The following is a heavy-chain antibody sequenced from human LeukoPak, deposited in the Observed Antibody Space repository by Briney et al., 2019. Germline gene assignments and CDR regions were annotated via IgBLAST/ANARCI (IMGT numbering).Heavy chain of an antibody. CDR3: ARDGGNEFVLPDY. CDR2: INPNSGGT. J-gene: IGHJ4*02. D-gene: IGHD4-23*01. Sequence: ASVKVSCKASGYTFIGYYMHWVRQAPGQGLEWMGWINPNSGGTNYAQKFQGRVTMTRDTSISTAYMELSRLRSDDTAVYYCARDGGNEFVLPDYWGQGTLVTVSS. V-gene: IGHV1-2*02. CDR1: GYTFIGYY.